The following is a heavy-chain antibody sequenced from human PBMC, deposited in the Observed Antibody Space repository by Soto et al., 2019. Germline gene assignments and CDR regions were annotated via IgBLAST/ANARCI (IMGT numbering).Heavy chain of an antibody. D-gene: IGHD4-17*01. J-gene: IGHJ4*02. CDR1: GFTFSSYA. Sequence: EVQLVESGGGLVKPGGSLRLSCAASGFTFSSYAMNWVRQAPGKGLEWVSSISSSSTYIYYADSVKGRFTISRDNAKSSLYLQMNSLRAEDTAVDYCARDPDDYGDYVTYLGQGTLVTVSS. V-gene: IGHV3-21*01. CDR3: ARDPDDYGDYVTY. CDR2: ISSSSTYI.